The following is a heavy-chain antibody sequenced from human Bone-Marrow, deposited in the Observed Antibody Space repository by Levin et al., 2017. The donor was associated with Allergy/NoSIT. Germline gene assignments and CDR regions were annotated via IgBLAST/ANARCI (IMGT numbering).Heavy chain of an antibody. CDR3: ASLHYDILTGFDDPDY. CDR2: ISYDGSNK. D-gene: IGHD3-9*01. J-gene: IGHJ4*02. V-gene: IGHV3-30*04. Sequence: GGSLRLSCAASGFTFSSYAMHWVRQAPGKGLEWVAVISYDGSNKYYADSVKGRFTISRDNSKNTLYLQMNSLRAEDTAVYYCASLHYDILTGFDDPDYWGQGTLVTVSS. CDR1: GFTFSSYA.